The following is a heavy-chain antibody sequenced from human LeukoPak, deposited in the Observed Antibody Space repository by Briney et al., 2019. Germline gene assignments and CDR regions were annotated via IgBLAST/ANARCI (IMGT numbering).Heavy chain of an antibody. Sequence: GGSLRLSCAASGFTFTTYAMGWVRQAPGRGLEWVSAISGSGGSTYYADSVKGRFTISRDNSKNTLYLQMNSLRAEDTAIYYCAKDLGDYEDYWGQGTLVTVSS. V-gene: IGHV3-23*01. J-gene: IGHJ4*02. CDR3: AKDLGDYEDY. CDR1: GFTFTTYA. CDR2: ISGSGGST. D-gene: IGHD4-17*01.